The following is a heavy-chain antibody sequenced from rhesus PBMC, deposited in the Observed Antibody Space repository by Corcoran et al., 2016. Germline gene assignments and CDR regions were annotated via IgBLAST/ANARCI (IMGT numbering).Heavy chain of an antibody. D-gene: IGHD3-28*01. CDR2: VCDRSM. J-gene: IGHJ5-1*01. V-gene: IGHV3-11*01. CDR1: GFTITTYW. CDR3: TRTPWSPITRDVQGRFDV. Sequence: EVQLAESGGGLFQPGGSLRLSCEASGFTITTYWMSWVRQAGGKGMELLSDVCDRSMDYGEAGKGRCTVSREIARNSLYLQMNNLRAEDTAVYYCTRTPWSPITRDVQGRFDVWGPGVLVTVSS.